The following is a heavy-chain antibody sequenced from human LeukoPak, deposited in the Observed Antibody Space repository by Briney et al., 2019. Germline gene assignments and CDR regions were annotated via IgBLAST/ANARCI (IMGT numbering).Heavy chain of an antibody. V-gene: IGHV3-48*02. CDR3: ARDLYDTMVRGVVTGA. Sequence: GGSLRLSCAASGFTFSSYSMNWVRQAPGKGLEWVSYISSSSSTIYYADSVKGRFPISRDNAKNSLYLQMNSLRDEDTAVYYCARDLYDTMVRGVVTGAWGQGTLVTVSS. CDR1: GFTFSSYS. D-gene: IGHD3-10*01. J-gene: IGHJ5*02. CDR2: ISSSSSTI.